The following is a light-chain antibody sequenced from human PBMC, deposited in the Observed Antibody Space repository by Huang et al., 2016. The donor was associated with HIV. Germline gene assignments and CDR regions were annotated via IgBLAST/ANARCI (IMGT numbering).Light chain of an antibody. V-gene: IGKV3-11*01. Sequence: EIVLTQSPATLSLSPGERATLSCRASQSVSNYLAWYQHKPGQAPRLLIYDASNRATGIPARFSCSGSGTDFNLTISSLEPEDFAVYYCQQRSNWPPLTFGGGTKVEIK. J-gene: IGKJ4*01. CDR1: QSVSNY. CDR3: QQRSNWPPLT. CDR2: DAS.